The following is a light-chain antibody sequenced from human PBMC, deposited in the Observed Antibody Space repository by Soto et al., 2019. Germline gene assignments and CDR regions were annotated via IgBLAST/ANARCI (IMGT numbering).Light chain of an antibody. J-gene: IGLJ1*01. CDR2: DVS. CDR3: CSYAGRSLYV. V-gene: IGLV2-11*01. CDR1: SSDVGGYNY. Sequence: QSVLTQPRSVSGSPGQSVTISCTGTSSDVGGYNYVSWYQQHPGKAPKLMIYDVSKRPSGVPDRFSGSKSGNTASLTISGLQAEDEADYYCCSYAGRSLYVIGTGTKVTVL.